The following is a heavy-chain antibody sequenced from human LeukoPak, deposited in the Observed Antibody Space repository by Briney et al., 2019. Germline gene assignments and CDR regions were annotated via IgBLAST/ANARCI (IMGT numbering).Heavy chain of an antibody. Sequence: ASVKVSCKASGYTFTSYAMNWVRQAPGQGLEWMGWINTNTGNPTYAQGFTGRFVFSLDTSVSTAYLQISSLKAEDTAVYYCARDMSTRVTPISYAFDAWGQGTMVTVSS. CDR3: ARDMSTRVTPISYAFDA. D-gene: IGHD4-23*01. CDR2: INTNTGNP. CDR1: GYTFTSYA. V-gene: IGHV7-4-1*02. J-gene: IGHJ3*01.